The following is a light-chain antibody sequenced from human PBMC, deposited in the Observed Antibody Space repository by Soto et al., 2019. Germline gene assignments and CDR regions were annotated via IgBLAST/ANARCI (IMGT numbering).Light chain of an antibody. CDR1: QSVSTY. Sequence: IVLTQSPATLSLSPGERATLSSMASQSVSTYLAGYQQKPGQAPRLLIYDASNRATGIPARFSGSRFGTDFTLSISSVEDQDFAVEYCQQRRSWRRTFGEETNVEIK. J-gene: IGKJ1*01. CDR3: QQRRSWRRT. V-gene: IGKV3-11*01. CDR2: DAS.